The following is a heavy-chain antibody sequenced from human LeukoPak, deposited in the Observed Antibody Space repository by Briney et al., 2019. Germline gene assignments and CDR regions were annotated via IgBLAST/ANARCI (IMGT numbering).Heavy chain of an antibody. Sequence: ASVKVSCKASGYTFTSYGISWVRQAPGQGLEWVGWISAYNGNTNYAQKLQGRVTMTTDTSTSTAYMELRSLRSDDTAVYYCARGEFWGVTETNWFAPWGQGTLVSVS. J-gene: IGHJ5*02. V-gene: IGHV1-18*01. CDR1: GYTFTSYG. CDR3: ARGEFWGVTETNWFAP. CDR2: ISAYNGNT. D-gene: IGHD3-16*01.